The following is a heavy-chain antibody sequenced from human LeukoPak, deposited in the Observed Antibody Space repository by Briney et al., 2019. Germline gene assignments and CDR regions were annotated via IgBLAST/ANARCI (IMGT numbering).Heavy chain of an antibody. CDR3: ARGLVIAAGPPFDY. Sequence: GGSLRLSCEVSGFTFSTFWMHWVRQAPGKGLVWVSRMSSDGSTTTYADSVKGRFTISRDNSKNTLYLQMNSLRAEDTAVYYCARGLVIAAGPPFDYWGQGTLVTVSS. J-gene: IGHJ4*02. V-gene: IGHV3-74*01. CDR2: MSSDGSTT. CDR1: GFTFSTFW. D-gene: IGHD3-9*01.